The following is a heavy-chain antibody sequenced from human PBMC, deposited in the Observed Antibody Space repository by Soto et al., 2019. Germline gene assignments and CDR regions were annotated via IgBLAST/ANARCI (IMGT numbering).Heavy chain of an antibody. CDR3: AGEGWGSGWGPFDY. J-gene: IGHJ4*02. D-gene: IGHD3-16*01. CDR2: IRFDGSYK. V-gene: IGHV3-33*01. Sequence: QVQLVESGGGVVQPGTSLRLSCAASGFTVSGFGMHWVRQAPGKGLEWVAFIRFDGSYKNYADSVKGRYTISRDNSKNTLFLQMNSLRGEDTAVYYCAGEGWGSGWGPFDYWGQGTLVTVSS. CDR1: GFTVSGFG.